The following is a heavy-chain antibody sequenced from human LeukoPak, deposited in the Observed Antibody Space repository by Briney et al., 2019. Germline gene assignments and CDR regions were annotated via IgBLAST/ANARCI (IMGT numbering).Heavy chain of an antibody. CDR2: INHSGST. J-gene: IGHJ4*02. V-gene: IGHV4-34*01. CDR3: ARWLGYCSGGSCPNFDC. CDR1: GGSFSGYY. D-gene: IGHD2-15*01. Sequence: SETLSLTCAVYGGSFSGYYWSWIRQPPGKGLEWIGEINHSGSTNYNPSLKSRVTLSVDTSKNQFSLKLSSVTAADTAVYYCARWLGYCSGGSCPNFDCWGQGTLATVSS.